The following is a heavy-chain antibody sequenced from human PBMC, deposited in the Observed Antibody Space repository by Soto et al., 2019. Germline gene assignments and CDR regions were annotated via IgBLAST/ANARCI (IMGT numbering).Heavy chain of an antibody. CDR2: IYHSGRT. CDR3: AKAGSSWYWVDS. J-gene: IGHJ5*01. V-gene: IGHV4-4*02. D-gene: IGHD6-13*01. Sequence: QVQLQESGPGVVKPSGTLSLTCDVSSGSISSTNWWNWVRQAPGKGLEWIGEIYHSGRTNYNPSLKSRVTISVDKSKDQFPRNLTSVPAADTGVYFCAKAGSSWYWVDSWGQGTLVTVSS. CDR1: SGSISSTNW.